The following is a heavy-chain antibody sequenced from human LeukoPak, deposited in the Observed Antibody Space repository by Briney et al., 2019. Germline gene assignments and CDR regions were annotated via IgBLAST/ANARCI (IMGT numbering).Heavy chain of an antibody. J-gene: IGHJ4*02. CDR2: IYPGDSDT. V-gene: IGHV5-51*01. Sequence: GESLKISCKGSGYSFTSYWIGWVRQIPGKGMGCMGIIYPGDSDTRYSTSFQGQVTISADKSISTAYLQWSSLKASDTAMYYCATWESLGYYFDYWGQGTLVTVSS. D-gene: IGHD1-26*01. CDR3: ATWESLGYYFDY. CDR1: GYSFTSYW.